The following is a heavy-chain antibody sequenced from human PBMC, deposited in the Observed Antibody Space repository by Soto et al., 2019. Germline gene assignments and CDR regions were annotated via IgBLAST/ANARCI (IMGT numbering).Heavy chain of an antibody. Sequence: GGSLRLSCAASGFTVSSNYMSWVRQAPGKGLEWVSIIYNDGSTYYADSVKGRFTISRDNSKNTLYLQMNSLRAEDTAVYYCARVAAAATFDYWGQGTLVTVSS. CDR1: GFTVSSNY. CDR2: IYNDGST. V-gene: IGHV3-53*01. CDR3: ARVAAAATFDY. J-gene: IGHJ4*02. D-gene: IGHD6-13*01.